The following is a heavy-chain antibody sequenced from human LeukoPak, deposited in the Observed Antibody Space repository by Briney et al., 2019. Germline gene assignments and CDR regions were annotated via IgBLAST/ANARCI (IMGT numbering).Heavy chain of an antibody. V-gene: IGHV4-61*02. CDR1: GGSISSGSYY. J-gene: IGHJ6*02. CDR2: IYTSGST. CDR3: ARGLEGYYGPVYGMGV. D-gene: IGHD3-10*01. Sequence: TTSQTLSLTCTVSGGSISSGSYYWSWIRQPAGKGLEWIGRIYTSGSTNYNPSLKSRVTISVDTSKNQFSLKLSSVTAADTAVYYCARGLEGYYGPVYGMGVWGQGTTVTVSS.